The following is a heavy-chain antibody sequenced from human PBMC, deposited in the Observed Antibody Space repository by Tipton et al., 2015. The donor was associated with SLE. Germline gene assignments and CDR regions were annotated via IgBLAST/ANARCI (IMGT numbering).Heavy chain of an antibody. Sequence: SLRLSCAASGFTFRTYGMSWIRQAPGRGLEWVSLIYSGGSTYYADSVKGRFTISRDNSKNTLYLQMNSLRAEDTAVYYCARDDETNSAWYNWLDPWGQGTLVTVSS. CDR3: ARDDETNSAWYNWLDP. V-gene: IGHV3-23*03. CDR2: IYSGGST. J-gene: IGHJ5*02. D-gene: IGHD2-8*01. CDR1: GFTFRTYG.